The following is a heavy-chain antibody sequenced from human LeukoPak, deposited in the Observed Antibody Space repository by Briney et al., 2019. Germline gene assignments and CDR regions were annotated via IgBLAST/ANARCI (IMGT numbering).Heavy chain of an antibody. V-gene: IGHV1-46*01. CDR2: INPSGGDT. D-gene: IGHD2-21*01. J-gene: IGHJ4*02. Sequence: GASVKVSCKASGYSFTSFGITWVRQAPGQGLEWMGMINPSGGDTTYAQKLQGRATMTRDTSTSTVYMELSSLRSEDTAVYYCARENGGEDYWGQGTLVTVSS. CDR3: ARENGGEDY. CDR1: GYSFTSFG.